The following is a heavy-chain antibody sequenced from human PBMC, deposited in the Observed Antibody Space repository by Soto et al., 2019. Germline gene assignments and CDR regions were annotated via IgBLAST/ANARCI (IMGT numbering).Heavy chain of an antibody. Sequence: PGGSLRLSCTASGFTFSGYNMKGCLQVPRERAAGILSITSKTDQIYYAESVKGRFTISIDNAKTSLYLEMHELRAEDTAVYFCARDLFAGQQLVIPWFEPWGQGTLVTVSS. D-gene: IGHD3-9*01. CDR1: GFTFSGYN. J-gene: IGHJ5*02. CDR2: ITSKTDQI. V-gene: IGHV3-21*04. CDR3: ARDLFAGQQLVIPWFEP.